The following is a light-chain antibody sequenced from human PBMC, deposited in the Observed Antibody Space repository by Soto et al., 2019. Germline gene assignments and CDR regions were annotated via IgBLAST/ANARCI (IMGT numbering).Light chain of an antibody. CDR1: SSNIGSNY. Sequence: QFVMTQPPSTSATPGERFTISSSGSSSNIGSNYVYWYQQLPGTAPKLLIYRNNQRPSGVPDRFSGSKSGTSASLAISGLRSEDEADYYCAAWDDSLSGLYVFGTGTKVTVL. J-gene: IGLJ1*01. CDR3: AAWDDSLSGLYV. V-gene: IGLV1-47*01. CDR2: RNN.